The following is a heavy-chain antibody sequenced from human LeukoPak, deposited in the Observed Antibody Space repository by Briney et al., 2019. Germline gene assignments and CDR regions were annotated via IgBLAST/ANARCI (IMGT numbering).Heavy chain of an antibody. CDR1: GFTFSSYA. J-gene: IGHJ3*02. D-gene: IGHD3-10*01. CDR2: ISFDGSNK. V-gene: IGHV3-30*04. Sequence: SGGSLRLSCAASGFTFSSYAMHWVRQAPGKGLEWVAVISFDGSNKYYADSVKGRFTISRDISKNTLYLQMSSLRAEDTAVYHCARAGTMIRGGPDSFDIWGQGTTVTVSS. CDR3: ARAGTMIRGGPDSFDI.